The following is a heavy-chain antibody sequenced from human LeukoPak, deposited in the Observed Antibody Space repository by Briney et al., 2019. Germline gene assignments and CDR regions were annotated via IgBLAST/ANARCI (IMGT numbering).Heavy chain of an antibody. CDR1: GFTFSSYA. CDR3: AKARRGYSGYDLTTVTDY. J-gene: IGHJ4*02. D-gene: IGHD5-12*01. V-gene: IGHV3-30-3*01. CDR2: ISYDGSNK. Sequence: GGSLRLSCAASGFTFSSYAMHWVRQAPGKGLEWVAVISYDGSNKYYADSVKGRFTISRDNSKNTLFLQMNSLRAEDTAVYYCAKARRGYSGYDLTTVTDYWGQGTLVTVSS.